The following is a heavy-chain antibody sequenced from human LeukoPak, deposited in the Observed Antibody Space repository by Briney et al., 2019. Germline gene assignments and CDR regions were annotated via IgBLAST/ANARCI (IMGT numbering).Heavy chain of an antibody. D-gene: IGHD7-27*01. CDR3: ARHFWGLDY. CDR2: IYYSGST. J-gene: IGHJ4*02. Sequence: SETLSLTCTVSGGSISSYYWSWIRQPPGEGLEWIGYIYYSGSTNYNPSLKSRVTISVDTSKNQFSLKLSSVTAADTAVYYCARHFWGLDYWGQGTLVTVSS. CDR1: GGSISSYY. V-gene: IGHV4-59*08.